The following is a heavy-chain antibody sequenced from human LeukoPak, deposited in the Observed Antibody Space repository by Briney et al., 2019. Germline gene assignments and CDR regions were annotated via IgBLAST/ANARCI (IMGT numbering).Heavy chain of an antibody. V-gene: IGHV4-59*13. CDR2: IYYNGNT. CDR1: GAPISGYY. J-gene: IGHJ4*02. CDR3: ARYMRASGTYDFDY. Sequence: PSETLSLTCSVSGAPISGYYWSWIRPPPGKGLEWIGYIYYNGNTNYNPSLESRVTITVDTSNNRFSLILMSVTAADTAVYYCARYMRASGTYDFDYWGRGTLVTVSS. D-gene: IGHD3-3*01.